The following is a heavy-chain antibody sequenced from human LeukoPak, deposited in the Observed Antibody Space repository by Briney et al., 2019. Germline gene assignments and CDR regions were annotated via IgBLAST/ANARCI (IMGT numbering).Heavy chain of an antibody. Sequence: PSETLSLTCAVYGGSFSGYYWSWIRQPPGKGLEWIGEINHSGSTNYNPSLKSRVTISVDTSKNQFSLKLSSVTAADTAVYYCARDLITGTLDAFDIWGQGTMVTVSS. CDR2: INHSGST. CDR3: ARDLITGTLDAFDI. J-gene: IGHJ3*02. CDR1: GGSFSGYY. D-gene: IGHD1-20*01. V-gene: IGHV4-34*01.